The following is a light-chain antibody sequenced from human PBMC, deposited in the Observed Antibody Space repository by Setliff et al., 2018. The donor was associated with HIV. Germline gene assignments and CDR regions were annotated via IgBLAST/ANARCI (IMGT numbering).Light chain of an antibody. CDR1: RSDIGTYKY. V-gene: IGLV2-11*01. CDR2: DVT. Sequence: QSVLTQPRSVSGSPEQAVTISCTGTRSDIGTYKYVSWYQQHPGKAPKLMIYDVTKRPSGVPDRFSGSKSGNTASLTISGLQAEDEADYYCCSYGGNSVSYVFGTGTKVTVL. J-gene: IGLJ1*01. CDR3: CSYGGNSVSYV.